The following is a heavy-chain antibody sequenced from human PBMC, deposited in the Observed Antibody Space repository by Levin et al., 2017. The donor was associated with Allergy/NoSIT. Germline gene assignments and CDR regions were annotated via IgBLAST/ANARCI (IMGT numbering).Heavy chain of an antibody. Sequence: LGESLKISCNASGYSFTNYWIGWVRQMPEKGLESMGIIYPGDSNTRFSPSFQGQVTISADKSISVAYLQWSSLKASDTAIYFCGSARGMGGQYYFDSWGQGTLVTVSS. CDR2: IYPGDSNT. V-gene: IGHV5-51*01. J-gene: IGHJ4*02. CDR1: GYSFTNYW. D-gene: IGHD3-16*01. CDR3: GSARGMGGQYYFDS.